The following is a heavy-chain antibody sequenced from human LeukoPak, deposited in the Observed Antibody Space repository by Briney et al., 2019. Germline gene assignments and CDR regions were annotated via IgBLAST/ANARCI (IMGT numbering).Heavy chain of an antibody. CDR3: PRMGHSGYFDY. CDR2: IYTSGSA. Sequence: SETLSLTCTVSGGSISSYYWSWIRQPAGKGLEWIGRIYTSGSANYNPSLKSRVTMSVGTSKIQFSLKLSSVTAADTAVYYCPRMGHSGYFDYWSQGTLVTVSS. D-gene: IGHD3-10*01. V-gene: IGHV4-4*07. J-gene: IGHJ4*02. CDR1: GGSISSYY.